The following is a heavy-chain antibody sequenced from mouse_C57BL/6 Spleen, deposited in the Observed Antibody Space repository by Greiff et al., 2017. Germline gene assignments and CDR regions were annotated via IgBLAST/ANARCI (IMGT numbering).Heavy chain of an antibody. V-gene: IGHV1-55*01. J-gene: IGHJ1*03. D-gene: IGHD1-2*01. CDR2: IYPGSGST. CDR3: AREGLLRHYWYFEV. Sequence: QVQLQQPGAELVKPGASVKMSCKASGYTFTSYWITWVKQRPGQGLEWIGDIYPGSGSTNYNEKFKSKATLTVDTSSSTAYMQLSSLTSEDSAVYYCAREGLLRHYWYFEVWGTGTTVTVSS. CDR1: GYTFTSYW.